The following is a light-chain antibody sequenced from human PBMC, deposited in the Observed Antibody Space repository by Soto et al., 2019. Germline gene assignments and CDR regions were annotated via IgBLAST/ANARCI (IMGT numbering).Light chain of an antibody. Sequence: QSVLTQPRSVSGSPGQSVTISCTGTSSDVGGYNYVSWYQHHPGKAPKLMIYDVTKRPSGVPDRFSGSKSGNTASLTISGLQAEDEADYYCCSHAGSYTLIFGGGTKLTVL. J-gene: IGLJ2*01. CDR2: DVT. CDR3: CSHAGSYTLI. V-gene: IGLV2-11*01. CDR1: SSDVGGYNY.